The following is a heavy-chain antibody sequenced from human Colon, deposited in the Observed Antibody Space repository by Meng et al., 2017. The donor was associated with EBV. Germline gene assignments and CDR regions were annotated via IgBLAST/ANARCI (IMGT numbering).Heavy chain of an antibody. Sequence: QVQLQASGPGLGRPSKTLSLTCTVSGGSISRGDYYWSWIRQPPGKGLELIGHIYYSGSTSYNPSLKSRVTISVDTSNNQFSLKLSSVTAADTAVYYCARVGWRQWSFDLWGRGTLVTVSS. CDR2: IYYSGST. CDR1: GGSISRGDYY. CDR3: ARVGWRQWSFDL. J-gene: IGHJ2*01. D-gene: IGHD5-18*01. V-gene: IGHV4-30-4*01.